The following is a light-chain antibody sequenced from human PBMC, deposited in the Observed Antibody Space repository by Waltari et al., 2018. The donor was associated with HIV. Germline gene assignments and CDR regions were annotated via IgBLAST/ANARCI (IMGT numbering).Light chain of an antibody. CDR3: QQYGTSPRT. V-gene: IGKV3-20*01. J-gene: IGKJ1*01. CDR2: GAS. CDR1: QSVRNTY. Sequence: EIVLTLSPVTLSLSPGERATLSCRASQSVRNTYLAWYQQKPGQAPRLLIYGASSRATGIPDRFSGSGSGTDFTLTISGLEPEDFAVYYCQQYGTSPRTFGQGTKVEIK.